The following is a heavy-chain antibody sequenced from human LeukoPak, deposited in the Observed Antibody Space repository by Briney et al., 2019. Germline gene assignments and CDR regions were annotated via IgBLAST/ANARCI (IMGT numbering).Heavy chain of an antibody. CDR2: ISAYNGNT. CDR1: GYTFTSYG. Sequence: ASVKVSCKASGYTFTSYGISWVRQAPGQGLEWMGWISAYNGNTNYAQKLRGRVTMTTDTSTSTAYMELRSLRSDDTAVYYCARDVLLWFGESRYYYYGMDVWGQGTTVTVSS. CDR3: ARDVLLWFGESRYYYYGMDV. D-gene: IGHD3-10*01. V-gene: IGHV1-18*01. J-gene: IGHJ6*02.